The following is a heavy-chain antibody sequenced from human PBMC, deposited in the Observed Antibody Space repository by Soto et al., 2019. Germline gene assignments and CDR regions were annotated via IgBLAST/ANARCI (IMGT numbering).Heavy chain of an antibody. D-gene: IGHD3-10*01. Sequence: ASGKVSCKVAGYNFAGFGGSCMLKAPGQGLEWMGWISAYNGNTNYAQKLQGRVTMTTDTSTSTAYMELRSLRSDDTAVYYCAREVDTMVRGVIGVSDYWGQGTLVTVSS. CDR3: AREVDTMVRGVIGVSDY. CDR2: ISAYNGNT. V-gene: IGHV1-18*04. CDR1: GYNFAGFG. J-gene: IGHJ4*02.